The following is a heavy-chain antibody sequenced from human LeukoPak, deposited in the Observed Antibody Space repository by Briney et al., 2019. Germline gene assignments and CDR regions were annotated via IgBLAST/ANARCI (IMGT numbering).Heavy chain of an antibody. V-gene: IGHV1-18*04. CDR2: ISVYNGNT. J-gene: IGHJ4*02. Sequence: ASVKVSCKASGYTFTGYYMHWVRQAPGQGLEWMGWISVYNGNTNYAQKLQGRVTMTTDTSTSTAYMELRSLRSNDTAVYYCARVDSSGYYYRVDYWGQGTLVTVSS. CDR1: GYTFTGYY. CDR3: ARVDSSGYYYRVDY. D-gene: IGHD3-22*01.